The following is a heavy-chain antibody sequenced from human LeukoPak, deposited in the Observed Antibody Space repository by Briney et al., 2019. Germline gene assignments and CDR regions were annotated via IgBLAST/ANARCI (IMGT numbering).Heavy chain of an antibody. D-gene: IGHD6-6*01. V-gene: IGHV4-39*01. CDR3: ARLGIAARRMGY. CDR1: GGSISSYY. Sequence: SETLSLTCTVSGGSISSYYWSWIRQPPGKGLEWIGSIYYSGSTYYNPSLKSRVTISVDTSKNQFSLKLSSVTAAGTAVYYCARLGIAARRMGYWGQGTLVTVSS. CDR2: IYYSGST. J-gene: IGHJ4*02.